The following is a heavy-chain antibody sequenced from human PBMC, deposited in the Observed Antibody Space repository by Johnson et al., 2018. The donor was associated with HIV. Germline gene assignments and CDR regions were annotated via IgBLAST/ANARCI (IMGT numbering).Heavy chain of an antibody. CDR3: TTFNSQMGEDVFDI. CDR1: GFTFSSYA. J-gene: IGHJ3*02. D-gene: IGHD3-16*01. Sequence: QMLLVESGGGVVQPGRSLRLSCAASGFTFSSYAMHWVRQAPGKGLEWVAVISYDGSNKYYADSVKGRFTISRDNSKNTLFLQMNGLRVEDTAIYYCTTFNSQMGEDVFDIWGQGTMVTVSS. CDR2: ISYDGSNK. V-gene: IGHV3-30*04.